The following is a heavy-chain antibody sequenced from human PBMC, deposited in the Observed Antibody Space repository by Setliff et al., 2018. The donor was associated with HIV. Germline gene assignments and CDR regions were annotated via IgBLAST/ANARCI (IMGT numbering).Heavy chain of an antibody. CDR3: AGGRSRYYYDGSGYYVDY. D-gene: IGHD3-22*01. CDR1: GGSISGYY. V-gene: IGHV4-59*01. Sequence: KTSETLSLTCTVSGGSISGYYWSWIRQPPGKGLEWIGYIYYIGNTNYNPSLKGRVTLSVDTSKNQLSLKLSSVTAADTAVYYCAGGRSRYYYDGSGYYVDYWGQGTLVTVSS. J-gene: IGHJ4*02. CDR2: IYYIGNT.